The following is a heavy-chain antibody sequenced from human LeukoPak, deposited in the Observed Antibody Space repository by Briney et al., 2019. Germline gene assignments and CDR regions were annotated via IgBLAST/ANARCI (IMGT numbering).Heavy chain of an antibody. D-gene: IGHD3-22*01. Sequence: GGSLRLSCAASGFTFSSYAMSWVRQAPGKGLEWVSGINWNGGSTGYADSVKGRFTISRDNAKNSLYLQMNSLRAEDTALYYCARDIIAFGSYDSSGYSNWFDPWGQGTLVTVSS. CDR3: ARDIIAFGSYDSSGYSNWFDP. CDR1: GFTFSSYA. CDR2: INWNGGST. V-gene: IGHV3-20*04. J-gene: IGHJ5*02.